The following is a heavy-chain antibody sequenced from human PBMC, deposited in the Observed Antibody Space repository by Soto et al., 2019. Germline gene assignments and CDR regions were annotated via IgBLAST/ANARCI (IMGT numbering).Heavy chain of an antibody. CDR1: GFTFSSYA. V-gene: IGHV3-23*01. Sequence: HPGGSLSLSCAASGFTFSSYAMSWVRQAPGKGLEWVSAISGSGGSTYYADSVKGRFTISRDNSKNTLYLQMNSLRAEDTAVYYCATPSWGTYYDFWSGYYYWGQGTLVTVSS. CDR3: ATPSWGTYYDFWSGYYY. CDR2: ISGSGGST. J-gene: IGHJ4*02. D-gene: IGHD3-3*01.